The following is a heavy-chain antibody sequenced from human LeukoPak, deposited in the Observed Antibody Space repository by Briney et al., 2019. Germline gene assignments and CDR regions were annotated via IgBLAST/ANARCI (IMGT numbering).Heavy chain of an antibody. CDR1: GFTFSSYW. CDR3: ARDDSRGFAY. J-gene: IGHJ4*02. D-gene: IGHD2-21*01. Sequence: GGSLRLSCAASGFTFSSYWMHWVRQAPGKGLVWVSRINNDGSSTSYADSVKGRFTISRDNAKNTLYLQINSLRAEDTAVYYCARDDSRGFAYWGQGTLVTVSS. V-gene: IGHV3-74*01. CDR2: INNDGSST.